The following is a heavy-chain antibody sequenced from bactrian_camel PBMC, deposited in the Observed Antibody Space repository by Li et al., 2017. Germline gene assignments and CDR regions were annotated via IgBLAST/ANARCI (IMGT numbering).Heavy chain of an antibody. D-gene: IGHD4*01. CDR3: AAGSETYDSPSAEPGPVCDYNY. V-gene: IGHV3S53*01. CDR2: IDLVSST. Sequence: HVQLVESGGGSVQAGGSLTLSCAASGNSWSRYYCMGWFRQAPGKERELVAGIDLVSSTTYADSVKGRFTISKDNAQNTLSLQMHSLKLEDSAMYYCAAGSETYDSPSAEPGPVCDYNYWGQGTQVTVS. CDR1: GNSWSRYYC. J-gene: IGHJ4*01.